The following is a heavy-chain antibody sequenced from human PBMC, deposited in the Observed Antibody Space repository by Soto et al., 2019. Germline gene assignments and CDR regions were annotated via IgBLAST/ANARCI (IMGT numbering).Heavy chain of an antibody. CDR2: IYPGDSDT. Sequence: GESLKISCKGSGYSFTSYWIGWVRQMPGKGLEWMGIIYPGDSDTRYSPSFQGQVTISADKSISTAYLQWSSLKASDTAMYYCARRAMIAAAGRIGYFDLWGRGTLVTVPQ. CDR3: ARRAMIAAAGRIGYFDL. V-gene: IGHV5-51*01. CDR1: GYSFTSYW. J-gene: IGHJ2*01. D-gene: IGHD6-13*01.